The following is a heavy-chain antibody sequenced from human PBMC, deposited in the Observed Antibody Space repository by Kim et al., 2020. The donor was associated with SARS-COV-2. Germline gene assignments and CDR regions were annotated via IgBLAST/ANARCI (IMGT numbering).Heavy chain of an antibody. J-gene: IGHJ4*02. V-gene: IGHV3-48*03. Sequence: GGSLRLSCAASGFTFSSYEMNWVRQAPGKGLEWVSYISSSGSTIYYADSVKGRFTISRDNAKNSLYLQMNSLRAEDTAVYYCARVGYSSGTIDYWGQGTLVTVSS. CDR3: ARVGYSSGTIDY. CDR2: ISSSGSTI. CDR1: GFTFSSYE. D-gene: IGHD6-19*01.